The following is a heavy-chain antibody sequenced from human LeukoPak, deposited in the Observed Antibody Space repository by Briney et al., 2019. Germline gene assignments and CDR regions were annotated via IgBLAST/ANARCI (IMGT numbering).Heavy chain of an antibody. J-gene: IGHJ3*02. CDR3: ARDQQLGAFDI. Sequence: SGGSLRLSCEGSGFTFSNYWMGWVRQAPGKGLEWVAVISYDGSNKYYADSVKGRFTISRDNSKNTLYLQMNSLRAEDTAVYYCARDQQLGAFDIWGQGTMVTVSS. V-gene: IGHV3-30-3*01. D-gene: IGHD6-13*01. CDR1: GFTFSNYW. CDR2: ISYDGSNK.